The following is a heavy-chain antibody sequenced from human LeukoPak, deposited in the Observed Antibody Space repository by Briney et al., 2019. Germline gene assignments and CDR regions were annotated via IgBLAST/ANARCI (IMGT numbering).Heavy chain of an antibody. Sequence: AGGSLRLSCAASGFTFSSYAMSWARQAPGKGLEWVSTISGSGGSTYYADSVKGRFTISRDNSKNTVYLQMNSLRPEDTAVYYCAKPIAAGGKFWGQGTLVTVSS. V-gene: IGHV3-23*01. CDR2: ISGSGGST. CDR1: GFTFSSYA. J-gene: IGHJ4*02. CDR3: AKPIAAGGKF. D-gene: IGHD6-13*01.